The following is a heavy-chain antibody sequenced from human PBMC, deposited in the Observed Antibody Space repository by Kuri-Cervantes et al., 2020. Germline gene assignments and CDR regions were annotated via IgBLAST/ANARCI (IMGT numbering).Heavy chain of an antibody. J-gene: IGHJ4*02. CDR3: ASRPDSSGYYIDY. V-gene: IGHV4-30-4*01. CDR1: GGSISSGDYY. CDR2: IYYSGST. D-gene: IGHD3-22*01. Sequence: SETLSLTCTVSGGSISSGDYYWSWIRQPPGKDLEWIGYIYYSGSTYYNPSLKSRVTISVDTSKNQFSLKLSSVTAADTAVYYCASRPDSSGYYIDYWGQGTLVTVSS.